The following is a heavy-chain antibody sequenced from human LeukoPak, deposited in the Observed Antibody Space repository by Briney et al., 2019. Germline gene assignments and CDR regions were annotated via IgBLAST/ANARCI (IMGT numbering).Heavy chain of an antibody. Sequence: PSETLSLTCTVSGGSISSSSYYWGWIRQPPGKGLEWIGSIYYSGSTYYTPSLKSRVTISVDTSKNQFSLKLSSVTAADTAVYYCARLGLQLVRGGFDYWGQGTLVTVSS. CDR3: ARLGLQLVRGGFDY. V-gene: IGHV4-39*01. CDR1: GGSISSSSYY. CDR2: IYYSGST. D-gene: IGHD6-13*01. J-gene: IGHJ4*02.